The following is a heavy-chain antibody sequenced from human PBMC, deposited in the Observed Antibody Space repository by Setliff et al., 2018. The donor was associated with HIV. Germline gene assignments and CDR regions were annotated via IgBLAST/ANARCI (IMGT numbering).Heavy chain of an antibody. D-gene: IGHD3-22*01. CDR2: ITHSGRS. CDR3: ASRVYYYDSSGYLREEGFDP. V-gene: IGHV4-34*01. J-gene: IGHJ5*02. Sequence: SETLSLTCTVSGGSIGSYYWSWIRQAPGKGPEWIGEITHSGRSNYNPSLKSRLSISVDTSKNQFSLKLSPVTAADAAVYYCASRVYYYDSSGYLREEGFDPWGQGTLVTVSS. CDR1: GGSIGSYY.